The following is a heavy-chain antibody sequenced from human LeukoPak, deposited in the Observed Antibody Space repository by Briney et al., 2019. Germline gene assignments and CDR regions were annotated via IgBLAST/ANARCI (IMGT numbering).Heavy chain of an antibody. V-gene: IGHV4-39*07. CDR3: ARDRYYYGSGIAFDI. Sequence: NPSETLSLTCTVSGGSISSRSYYWGWIRQPPGKGLEWIGSIYYSGSTYYDPSLKSRVTISVDTSKNQFSLKLSSVTAADTAVYYCARDRYYYGSGIAFDIWGQGTMVTVSS. CDR2: IYYSGST. D-gene: IGHD3-10*01. J-gene: IGHJ3*02. CDR1: GGSISSRSYY.